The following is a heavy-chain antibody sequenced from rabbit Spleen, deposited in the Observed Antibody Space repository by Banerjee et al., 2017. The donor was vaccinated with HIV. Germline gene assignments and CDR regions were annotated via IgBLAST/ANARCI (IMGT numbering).Heavy chain of an antibody. CDR1: GFDFSSSYY. CDR3: ARLTSTYGPDL. D-gene: IGHD8-1*01. V-gene: IGHV1S40*01. CDR2: IYGGSNAWT. J-gene: IGHJ4*01. Sequence: QSLEESGGDLVKPGASLTLTCTASGFDFSSSYYMSWVRQTPGKGLEWIGTIYGGSNAWTYYASWVNGRFTISRTTSTVDLKMTSLTAADTATYFCARLTSTYGPDLWGPGTLVTVS.